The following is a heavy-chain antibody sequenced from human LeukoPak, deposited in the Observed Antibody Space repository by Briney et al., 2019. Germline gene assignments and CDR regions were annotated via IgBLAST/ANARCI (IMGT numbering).Heavy chain of an antibody. CDR3: AKGKDILTGYFTHYAFDV. J-gene: IGHJ3*01. D-gene: IGHD3-9*01. Sequence: GGSLRLSCAASGFTFSVYGMHWVRQAPGKGLEWVAVIWYDGSNKYYADSVKGRFTISRDNSKNTLYLQMNSLRAEDTAVYYCAKGKDILTGYFTHYAFDVWGQGTMVTVSS. CDR2: IWYDGSNK. V-gene: IGHV3-33*06. CDR1: GFTFSVYG.